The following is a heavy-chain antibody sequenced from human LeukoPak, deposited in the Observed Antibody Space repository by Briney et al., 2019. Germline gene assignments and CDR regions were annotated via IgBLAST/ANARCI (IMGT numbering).Heavy chain of an antibody. CDR2: INLGGST. D-gene: IGHD4-11*01. CDR3: ATSTKVVRPDSWDS. CDR1: GGSFDGHS. V-gene: IGHV4-34*01. Sequence: KASETLSLTCAFSGGSFDGHSWSWIRQSPGEGLEWIGEINLGGSTNYNPSLKSRVTMTIDTSKREVSLKLTSVTAADTSIYFCATSTKVVRPDSWDSWGQGTLVSVSS. J-gene: IGHJ4*02.